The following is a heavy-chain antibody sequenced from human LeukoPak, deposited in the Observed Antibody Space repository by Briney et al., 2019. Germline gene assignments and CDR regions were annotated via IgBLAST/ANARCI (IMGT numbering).Heavy chain of an antibody. D-gene: IGHD4-17*01. CDR3: AKAGYGDPFSFDY. CDR2: ISGSGGST. J-gene: IGHJ4*02. Sequence: GGSLRLSCAASGFTFSSYAMSWVRQAPGKGLEWVSAISGSGGSTYYADSVKGRFTISRDNSKNTLYLQMNNLRAEDTAVYYCAKAGYGDPFSFDYWGQGTLVTVSS. V-gene: IGHV3-23*01. CDR1: GFTFSSYA.